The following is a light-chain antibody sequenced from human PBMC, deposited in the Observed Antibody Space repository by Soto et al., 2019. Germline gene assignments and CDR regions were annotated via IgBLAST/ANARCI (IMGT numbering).Light chain of an antibody. Sequence: AIHMTPSPSSLSASVGDRVTITCRASQGIRTDLGWYQQKPGKAPELLISGASNLQSGVSSRFSGSGSGTSFTLTIYSLQPEDFATYYCLQDYNYPLTFGQGTKVDI. J-gene: IGKJ1*01. CDR3: LQDYNYPLT. CDR1: QGIRTD. CDR2: GAS. V-gene: IGKV1-6*02.